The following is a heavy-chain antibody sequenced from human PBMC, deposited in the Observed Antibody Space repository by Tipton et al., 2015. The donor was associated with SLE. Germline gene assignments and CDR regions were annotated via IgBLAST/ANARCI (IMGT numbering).Heavy chain of an antibody. D-gene: IGHD1-26*01. V-gene: IGHV4-61*09. CDR1: GGSISSGSYY. J-gene: IGHJ4*02. CDR2: IYTSGST. Sequence: TLSLTCTVSGGSISSGSYYWSWIRQPAGKGLEWIEYIYTSGSTYYNPSLKSRVTISVDTSKNQFSLKLSSVTAADTAVYYCARVARIVGATLFDYWGQGTLVTVSS. CDR3: ARVARIVGATLFDY.